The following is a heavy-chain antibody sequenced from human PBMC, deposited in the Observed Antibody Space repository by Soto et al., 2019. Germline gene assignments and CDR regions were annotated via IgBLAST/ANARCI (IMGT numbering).Heavy chain of an antibody. Sequence: GGSLRLSCAASGFTFSSYSMNWVRQAPGKGLEWVSSISSSSSYIYYADSVKGRFTITRGNAKTALYLQMNSLRAEDTAVYYCARVSAARVLGMDVWGQGTTVTVSS. CDR3: ARVSAARVLGMDV. J-gene: IGHJ6*02. V-gene: IGHV3-21*01. D-gene: IGHD6-6*01. CDR1: GFTFSSYS. CDR2: ISSSSSYI.